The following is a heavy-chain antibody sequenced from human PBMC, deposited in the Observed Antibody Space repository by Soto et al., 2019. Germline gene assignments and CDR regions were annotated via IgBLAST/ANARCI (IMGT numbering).Heavy chain of an antibody. CDR3: AKDSSFRLLRGGFDY. Sequence: EVQLLESGGGLVQPGGSPRLSCAASGFTFSSYAMSWVRQAPGKGLEWVSAISGSGGSTYYADSVKGRFTISRDNSKNTLYLQMNSLRAEDTAVYYCAKDSSFRLLRGGFDYWGQGTLVTVSS. J-gene: IGHJ4*02. V-gene: IGHV3-23*01. D-gene: IGHD6-6*01. CDR1: GFTFSSYA. CDR2: ISGSGGST.